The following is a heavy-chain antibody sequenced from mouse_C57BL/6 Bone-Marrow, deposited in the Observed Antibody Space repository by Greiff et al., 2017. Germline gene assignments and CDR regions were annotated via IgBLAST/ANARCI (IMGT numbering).Heavy chain of an antibody. V-gene: IGHV1-80*01. CDR1: GYAFSSYW. D-gene: IGHD1-1*01. J-gene: IGHJ2*01. Sequence: QVQLQQSGAELVKPGASVKISCKASGYAFSSYWMNWVKQRPGKGLEWIGKIYPGDGDTNYNGKFKGKATLTADKSSSTAYMQLSSLTSEDSAVYFCARPFESYYCGSSSGYWGQGTTRTVSS. CDR3: ARPFESYYCGSSSGY. CDR2: IYPGDGDT.